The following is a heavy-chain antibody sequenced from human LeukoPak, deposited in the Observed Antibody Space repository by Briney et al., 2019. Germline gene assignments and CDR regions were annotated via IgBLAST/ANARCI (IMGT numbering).Heavy chain of an antibody. Sequence: PGGSLRLSCAASGFTFSSYEMNWVRQAPGKGLEWVSYISSSGSTIYYADSVKGRFTISRDNAKNSLYLQMNSLRAEDTAVYYCARDRLAAADDAFDIWGQGTMVTVSS. CDR1: GFTFSSYE. D-gene: IGHD6-13*01. CDR2: ISSSGSTI. V-gene: IGHV3-48*03. CDR3: ARDRLAAADDAFDI. J-gene: IGHJ3*02.